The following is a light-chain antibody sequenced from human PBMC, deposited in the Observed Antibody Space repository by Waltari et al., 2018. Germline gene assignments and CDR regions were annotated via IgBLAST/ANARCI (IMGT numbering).Light chain of an antibody. CDR3: QRFDSVPFT. Sequence: QMTQSPSSLSASVGDKVTITCRASQTIGRNLAWYQQKPGKVPKLLIYAASTLHSEVPSRFSGSGSGTDFTLTISSLQPEDVATYYCQRFDSVPFTFGPGTKLDIK. CDR1: QTIGRN. J-gene: IGKJ3*01. V-gene: IGKV1-27*01. CDR2: AAS.